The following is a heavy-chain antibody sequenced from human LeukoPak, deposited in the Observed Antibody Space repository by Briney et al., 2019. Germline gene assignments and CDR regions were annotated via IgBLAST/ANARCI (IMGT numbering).Heavy chain of an antibody. CDR2: IYTSGST. D-gene: IGHD4-17*01. Sequence: PSETLSLTCTVSGGSISSYYWSWIRQPAGKGLEWIGRIYTSGSTNYNPSLKSRVTMSVDTSKNQFSLKLSSVTAADTAVYYCARDSHDYGDCGYYYGMDVWGQGTTVTVSS. V-gene: IGHV4-4*07. CDR1: GGSISSYY. CDR3: ARDSHDYGDCGYYYGMDV. J-gene: IGHJ6*02.